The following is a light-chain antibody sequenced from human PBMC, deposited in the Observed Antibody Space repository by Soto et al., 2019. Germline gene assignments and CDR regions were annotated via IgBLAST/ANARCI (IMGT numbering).Light chain of an antibody. CDR2: EVN. Sequence: QSALTQPASVSGSPGQSITISCTGTSSDVGGYNFVSWYQHHPGKSPKLMIFEVNKRPAGVSNRFSGSKSGNTASLTISGLQAEEEADYYCSSYTSSSTNVFGTGTKVTVL. V-gene: IGLV2-14*01. CDR3: SSYTSSSTNV. CDR1: SSDVGGYNF. J-gene: IGLJ1*01.